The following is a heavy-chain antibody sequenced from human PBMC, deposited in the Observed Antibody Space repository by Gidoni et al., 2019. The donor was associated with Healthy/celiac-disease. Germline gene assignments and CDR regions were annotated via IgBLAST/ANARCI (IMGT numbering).Heavy chain of an antibody. D-gene: IGHD3-22*01. CDR2: ISSSGSTI. J-gene: IGHJ5*02. V-gene: IGHV3-11*01. Sequence: QVQLVEAGGGLVKPGGSVRRSCAASGFTFSDYYMIWIRQAPWKGLEWVSYISSSGSTIYYADSVKGRFTISRDNAKNSLYLQMNSLRAEDTAVYYCARELRARLFANWFDPWGQGTLVTVSS. CDR3: ARELRARLFANWFDP. CDR1: GFTFSDYY.